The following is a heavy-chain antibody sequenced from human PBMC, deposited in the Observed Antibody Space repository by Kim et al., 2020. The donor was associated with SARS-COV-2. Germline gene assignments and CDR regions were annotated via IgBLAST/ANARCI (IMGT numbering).Heavy chain of an antibody. D-gene: IGHD2-15*01. J-gene: IGHJ4*02. CDR1: GFTFSLHW. V-gene: IGHV3-7*01. CDR3: VRTGRECRGAPCHYGAQGEDF. CDR2: IKEDGREK. Sequence: GGSLRLSCVGSGFTFSLHWMTWVRQAPGKGLEWVANIKEDGREKYYVDSVKGRFSISRDNAKNSLYLQMNNLRAEDTSVYYCVRTGRECRGAPCHYGAQGEDFWGQGTLVTVSS.